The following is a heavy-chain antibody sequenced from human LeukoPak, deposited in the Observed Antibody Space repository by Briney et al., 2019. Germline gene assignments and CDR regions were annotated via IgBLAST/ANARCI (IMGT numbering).Heavy chain of an antibody. CDR3: ARSIYDFWSGYGYYYYGMDV. Sequence: GASVKVSCKASGYTFTGYYMHWVRQAPGQGLEWMGWINPNSGGTNYAQKFQGRVTMTRDTSTSTVYMELSSLRSEDTAVYYCARSIYDFWSGYGYYYYGMDVWGQGATVTVSS. CDR1: GYTFTGYY. V-gene: IGHV1-2*02. J-gene: IGHJ6*02. CDR2: INPNSGGT. D-gene: IGHD3-3*01.